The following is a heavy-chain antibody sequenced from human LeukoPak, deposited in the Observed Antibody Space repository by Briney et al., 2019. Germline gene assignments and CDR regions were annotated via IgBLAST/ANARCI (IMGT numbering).Heavy chain of an antibody. V-gene: IGHV4-34*01. Sequence: SETLSLTCAVYGGSFSGYYWSWIRQPPGKGLEWIGEINHSGSTNYNPSLKSRVTISVDTSKNQFSLKLSSVTAADTAVYYCARGNDYGDYVVGPWFDPWGQGTLVTDSS. CDR2: INHSGST. CDR3: ARGNDYGDYVVGPWFDP. CDR1: GGSFSGYY. D-gene: IGHD4-17*01. J-gene: IGHJ5*02.